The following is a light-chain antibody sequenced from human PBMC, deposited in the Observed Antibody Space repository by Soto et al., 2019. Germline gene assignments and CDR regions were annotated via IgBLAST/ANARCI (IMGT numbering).Light chain of an antibody. V-gene: IGKV1-5*03. CDR2: KAS. CDR3: QQYNSYSEA. J-gene: IGKJ1*01. Sequence: DLQMTQVTSTRSVSVGDRVPLPCRASPTISSWLAWYQQKPGKAPKLLIYKASTLKSGVPSRFSGSGSGTEFTLTISSLQPDDFATYYCQQYNSYSEAFGQGTKVAI. CDR1: PTISSW.